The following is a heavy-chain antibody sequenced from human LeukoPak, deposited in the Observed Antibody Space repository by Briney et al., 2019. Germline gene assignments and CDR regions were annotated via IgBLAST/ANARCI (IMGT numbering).Heavy chain of an antibody. Sequence: SETLSLTCAVYGGSFSGYYWSWIRQPPGKGLEWIGEINHSGSTNYNPSLKSRVTISVDTSKNQFSLKLSSVTAADTAVYYCARSGRGYSYGDRYSSNWYYNYWGQGTLVTVSS. CDR3: ARSGRGYSYGDRYSSNWYYNY. CDR2: INHSGST. CDR1: GGSFSGYY. D-gene: IGHD5-18*01. J-gene: IGHJ4*02. V-gene: IGHV4-34*01.